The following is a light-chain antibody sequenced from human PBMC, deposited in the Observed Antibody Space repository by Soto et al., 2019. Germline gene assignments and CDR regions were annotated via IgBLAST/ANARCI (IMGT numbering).Light chain of an antibody. CDR2: GAS. Sequence: EIVMTQSPVTLSLSPGDTATLSCRASQSITSNLAWYQQNPGHPPRLVIYGASTRATGIPARFSGSGSGTEFTLTISNLQSEDFAVYYCQQYSSWVTFGGGTQLEIE. CDR1: QSITSN. J-gene: IGKJ4*01. V-gene: IGKV3-15*01. CDR3: QQYSSWVT.